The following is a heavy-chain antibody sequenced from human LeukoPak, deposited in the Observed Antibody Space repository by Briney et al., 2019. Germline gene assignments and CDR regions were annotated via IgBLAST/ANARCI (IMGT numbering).Heavy chain of an antibody. V-gene: IGHV3-21*01. CDR2: ISSSSSYI. CDR1: GFTFRGVN. CDR3: ARGASRADY. J-gene: IGHJ4*02. Sequence: GGSLRLSCASSGFTFRGVNMNWGRQAPGKRPEWVSSISSSSSYIYYADSVKGRFTISRDNAKNSLYLQMNSLRAEDTALYYCARGASRADYWGQGTLVTVSS.